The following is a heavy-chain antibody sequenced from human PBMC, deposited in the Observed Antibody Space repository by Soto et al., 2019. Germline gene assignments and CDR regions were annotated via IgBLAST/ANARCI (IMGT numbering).Heavy chain of an antibody. D-gene: IGHD3-22*01. Sequence: QVQLVESGGGVVQPGRSLRLSCAASGFTFSSYAMHWVRQAPGKGLEWVAVISYDGSNKYYADSVKGRFTISRDNSKNTLYLQMNSLRAEDTAVYYCARDLYYDYYYYGMDVWGQGTTVTVSS. J-gene: IGHJ6*02. CDR3: ARDLYYDYYYYGMDV. CDR1: GFTFSSYA. V-gene: IGHV3-30-3*01. CDR2: ISYDGSNK.